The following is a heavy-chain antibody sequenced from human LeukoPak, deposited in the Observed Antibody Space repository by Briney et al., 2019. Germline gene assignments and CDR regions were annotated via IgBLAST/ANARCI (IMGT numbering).Heavy chain of an antibody. D-gene: IGHD2-15*01. CDR2: ISYGSSYI. Sequence: GGSLRLSCAASGFTFSNYSMNWVRQAPGKGLERVSSISYGSSYIYYADSVKGRFTISRDNAKKSLYLQMSSLRAEDTAVYYSATVYCSGGSCYSFDYWGQGTLVTVSS. J-gene: IGHJ4*02. V-gene: IGHV3-21*01. CDR3: ATVYCSGGSCYSFDY. CDR1: GFTFSNYS.